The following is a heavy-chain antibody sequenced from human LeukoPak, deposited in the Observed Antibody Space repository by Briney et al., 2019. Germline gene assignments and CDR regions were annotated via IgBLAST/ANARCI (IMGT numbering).Heavy chain of an antibody. V-gene: IGHV3-30-3*01. CDR2: ISYDGSNK. CDR1: GFTFSSYA. J-gene: IGHJ3*02. D-gene: IGHD6-13*01. Sequence: QSGGSLRLSCAASGFTFSSYAMHWVRQAPGKGLEWVAVISYDGSNKYYADSVKGRFTISRDNSKNTLYLQMNSLRAEDTAVYYCARVPERIAAAFVAFDIWGQGTMVTVSS. CDR3: ARVPERIAAAFVAFDI.